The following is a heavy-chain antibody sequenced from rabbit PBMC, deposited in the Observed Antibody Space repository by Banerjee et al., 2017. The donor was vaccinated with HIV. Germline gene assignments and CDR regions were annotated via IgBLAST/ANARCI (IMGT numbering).Heavy chain of an antibody. CDR1: GIDFSSYG. CDR2: IYPDYGST. V-gene: IGHV1S43*01. J-gene: IGHJ4*01. CDR3: ARDRGASSSGYDL. Sequence: QQQLEESGGGLVKPGGTLTLTCKASGIDFSSYGISWVRQAPGKGLEWIAYIYPDYGSTDYASWVNGRFTISLDNAQNTVFLQMTSLTAADTATYFCARDRGASSSGYDLWGPGTLVT. D-gene: IGHD1-1*01.